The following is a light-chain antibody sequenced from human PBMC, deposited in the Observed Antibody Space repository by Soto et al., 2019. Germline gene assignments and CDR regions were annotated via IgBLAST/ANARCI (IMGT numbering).Light chain of an antibody. Sequence: EIVLTQSPATLSLSPGERATLSCRASQSVSSYLAWYQQKPGQAPRLLIYDASNRATGIPARFSGSGSGTDFTPTISSLEPEDFAVYYCQKRSNWPRTFGPGTKVDIK. V-gene: IGKV3-11*01. J-gene: IGKJ3*01. CDR2: DAS. CDR1: QSVSSY. CDR3: QKRSNWPRT.